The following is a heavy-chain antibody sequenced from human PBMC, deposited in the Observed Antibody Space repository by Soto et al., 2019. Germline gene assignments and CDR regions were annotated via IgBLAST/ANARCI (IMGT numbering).Heavy chain of an antibody. Sequence: SETLSLTCAVSGYSIASGYYWAWIRQSPGKGLEWIGSIYHAGSVYYNPSLNSRVAVSLDTSKNHISLKLTSVTAADTAVYYCARTFDYYGMDVWGQGTTVTVSS. J-gene: IGHJ6*02. CDR2: IYHAGSV. CDR1: GYSIASGYY. CDR3: ARTFDYYGMDV. V-gene: IGHV4-38-2*01.